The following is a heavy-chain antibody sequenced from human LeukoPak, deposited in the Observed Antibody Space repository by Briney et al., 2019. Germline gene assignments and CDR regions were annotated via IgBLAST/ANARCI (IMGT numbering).Heavy chain of an antibody. D-gene: IGHD6-19*01. CDR1: GFTFSSYA. J-gene: IGHJ4*02. CDR2: ISGRGGST. V-gene: IGHV3-23*01. Sequence: PGGSLRLSCAASGFTFSSYAMTWVRQPPGKGLEWVSTISGRGGSTYYADSVKGRFTISRDNSKNTLYLQMNSLRAEDTAVYYCAKDRVAVADSYYFDYWGQGTLVTVSS. CDR3: AKDRVAVADSYYFDY.